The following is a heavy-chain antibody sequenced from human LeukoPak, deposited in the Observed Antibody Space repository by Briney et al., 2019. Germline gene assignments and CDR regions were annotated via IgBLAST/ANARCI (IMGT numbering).Heavy chain of an antibody. V-gene: IGHV3-53*01. CDR3: ARLLPASRHYFDY. D-gene: IGHD2-15*01. CDR1: GFIVSSEY. CDR2: IYGGGST. Sequence: GRSLRLSCAASGFIVSSEYLAWVRQAPGKGLEWISVIYGGGSTYYADSVKGRFTISRDNSKDVLYLDMHSLAVEDTAVYYCARLLPASRHYFDYWGQGTPVTVSS. J-gene: IGHJ4*02.